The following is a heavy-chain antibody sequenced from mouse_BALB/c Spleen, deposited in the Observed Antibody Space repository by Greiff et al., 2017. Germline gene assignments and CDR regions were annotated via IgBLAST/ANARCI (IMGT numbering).Heavy chain of an antibody. CDR3: AIYYGNSYKVYFDY. D-gene: IGHD2-1*01. Sequence: QVQLKQSGAELVRPGTSVKISCKASGYTFTNYWLGWVKQRPGHGLEWIGDIYPGGGYTNYNEKFKGKATLTADTSSSTAYMQLSSLTSEDSAVYFCAIYYGNSYKVYFDYWGQGTTLTVSS. CDR1: GYTFTNYW. J-gene: IGHJ2*01. V-gene: IGHV1-63*02. CDR2: IYPGGGYT.